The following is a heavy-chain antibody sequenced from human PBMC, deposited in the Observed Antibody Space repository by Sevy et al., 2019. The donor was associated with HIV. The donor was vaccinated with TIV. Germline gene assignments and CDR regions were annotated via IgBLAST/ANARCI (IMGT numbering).Heavy chain of an antibody. J-gene: IGHJ4*02. V-gene: IGHV3-23*01. CDR1: GFTFSSYA. CDR3: AKGIGYSGYETDY. CDR2: PSGSGIST. Sequence: GGSLRLSCAASGFTFSSYAMSWVRLAPGKGLEWVSAPSGSGISTYYADSVKGRFTISRDNSKNTLYLQMNNLRAEDTAVFYSAKGIGYSGYETDYWGQGTLVTVSS. D-gene: IGHD5-12*01.